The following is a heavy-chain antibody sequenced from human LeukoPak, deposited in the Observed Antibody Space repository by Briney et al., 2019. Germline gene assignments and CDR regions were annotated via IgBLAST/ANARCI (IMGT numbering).Heavy chain of an antibody. V-gene: IGHV3-48*03. CDR2: ISSSGSTI. Sequence: PGGSLRLSCAASGFTFSSYEMNCVRQDPGEGLEWASYISSSGSTIYYADSVKGGFTISRDNAKNSLYLQMNSLRAEDTAVYYCGRVSSGWFSAYYYYMDVWGKGTTVTISS. D-gene: IGHD6-19*01. J-gene: IGHJ6*03. CDR1: GFTFSSYE. CDR3: GRVSSGWFSAYYYYMDV.